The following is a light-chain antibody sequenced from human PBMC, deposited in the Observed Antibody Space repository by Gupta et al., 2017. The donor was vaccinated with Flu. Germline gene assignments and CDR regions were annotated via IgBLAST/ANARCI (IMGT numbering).Light chain of an antibody. CDR1: QDFSNY. Sequence: PSSLSASVGDRVTITCQASQDFSNYLNWYQQKPGKAPKLLIYDASNLETGVPSRFSGSGSGTDFTFTISSLQPEDIATYYCQQYDNLPYTFGQGTKLEIK. CDR3: QQYDNLPYT. CDR2: DAS. J-gene: IGKJ2*01. V-gene: IGKV1-33*01.